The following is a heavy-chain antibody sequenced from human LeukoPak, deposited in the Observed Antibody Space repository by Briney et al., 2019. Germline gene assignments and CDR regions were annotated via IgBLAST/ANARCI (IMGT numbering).Heavy chain of an antibody. CDR1: GYTFTGYY. J-gene: IGHJ4*02. D-gene: IGHD2-2*01. Sequence: ASVKVPCKASGYTFTGYYMHWVRQAPGQGLEWMGWINPNSGGTNYAQKFQGRVTMTRDTSISTAYMELSRLRSDDTAVYYCARGSGVVVVPAAGYWGQGTLVTVSS. CDR2: INPNSGGT. V-gene: IGHV1-2*02. CDR3: ARGSGVVVVPAAGY.